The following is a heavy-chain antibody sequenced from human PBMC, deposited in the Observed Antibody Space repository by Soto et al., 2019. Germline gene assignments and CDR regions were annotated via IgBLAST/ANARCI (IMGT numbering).Heavy chain of an antibody. D-gene: IGHD5-12*01. Sequence: GGSLRLSCAASGFTFSSYAMSWVRQAPGKGLEWVSAISGSGGSTYYADSVKGRFTISRDNSKNTLYLQMNSLRAEDTAVYYCAKGIYREGGSGYDCFDYWGQGTLVTVSS. CDR2: ISGSGGST. V-gene: IGHV3-23*01. J-gene: IGHJ4*02. CDR1: GFTFSSYA. CDR3: AKGIYREGGSGYDCFDY.